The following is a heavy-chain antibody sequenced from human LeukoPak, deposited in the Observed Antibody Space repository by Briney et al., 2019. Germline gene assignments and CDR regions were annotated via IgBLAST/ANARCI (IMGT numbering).Heavy chain of an antibody. J-gene: IGHJ4*02. CDR3: ARELEENCSGGSCSTYYFNY. CDR1: GGSISSGGYY. D-gene: IGHD2-15*01. V-gene: IGHV4-31*03. CDR2: IYYSGST. Sequence: SQTLSLTCTVSGGSISSGGYYWSWIRQHPGEGLEWIGYIYYSGSTYYNPSLKSRVTISVDTSKNQFSLKLSSVTAADTAVYYCARELEENCSGGSCSTYYFNYWGQGTLVTVSS.